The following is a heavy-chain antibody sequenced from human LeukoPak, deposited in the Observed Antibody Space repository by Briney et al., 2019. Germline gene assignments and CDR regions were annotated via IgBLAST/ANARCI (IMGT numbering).Heavy chain of an antibody. Sequence: GGSLRLSCVASGFTVSSTYMSWVRQAPGKGLEWVSVIYSGGSTYYADSVKGRFTISRDNSKNTLYLQMNSLRAEDTAVYYCAKDLELGYDFWSGGNYWGQGTLVTVSS. CDR3: AKDLELGYDFWSGGNY. CDR2: IYSGGST. D-gene: IGHD3-3*01. J-gene: IGHJ4*02. V-gene: IGHV3-53*01. CDR1: GFTVSSTY.